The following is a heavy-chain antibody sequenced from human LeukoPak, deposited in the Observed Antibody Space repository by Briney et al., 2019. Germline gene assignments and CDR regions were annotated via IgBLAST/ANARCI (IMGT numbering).Heavy chain of an antibody. Sequence: GGSLRLSCAASGFTFSSYWMSWVRQAPGKGLEWVANIKQDGSDKYYVDSVKGRITIPRDSAKNSLYLQMNSLGVEDTAVYYCARIFYYDGSGYYRPFDYWGQGTLVTVSS. V-gene: IGHV3-7*01. J-gene: IGHJ4*02. CDR1: GFTFSSYW. D-gene: IGHD3-22*01. CDR3: ARIFYYDGSGYYRPFDY. CDR2: IKQDGSDK.